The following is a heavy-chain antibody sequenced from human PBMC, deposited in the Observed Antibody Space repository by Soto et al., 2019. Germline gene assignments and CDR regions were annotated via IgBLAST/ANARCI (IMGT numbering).Heavy chain of an antibody. D-gene: IGHD4-17*01. CDR2: ISYDGSNK. Sequence: QVQLVESGGGVVQPGRSLRLSCAASGFTFSSYAMHWVRQAPGKGLEWVAVISYDGSNKYYADSVKGRFTISRDNSKNTLYLQMNSLRAEDTAVYYSARSTWPTTVTTRGLNYWGQGTLVSVSS. J-gene: IGHJ4*02. V-gene: IGHV3-30-3*01. CDR3: ARSTWPTTVTTRGLNY. CDR1: GFTFSSYA.